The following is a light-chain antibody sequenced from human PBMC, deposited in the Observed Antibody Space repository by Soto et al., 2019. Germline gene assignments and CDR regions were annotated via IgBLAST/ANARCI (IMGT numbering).Light chain of an antibody. CDR2: EAS. J-gene: IGKJ1*01. CDR1: QDISGH. Sequence: DIQMTQSPYSLSASVGDRVTITCRARQDISGHLAWYQQKAGKVPKLLIAEASSLQSGVPSRFSGSGSGTDFTRTITSLQPEDVATYYCQKYNRTPRTFGQGTKVELK. V-gene: IGKV1-27*01. CDR3: QKYNRTPRT.